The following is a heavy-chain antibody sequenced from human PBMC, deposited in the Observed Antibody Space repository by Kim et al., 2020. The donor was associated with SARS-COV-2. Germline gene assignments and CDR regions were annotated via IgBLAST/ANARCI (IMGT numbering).Heavy chain of an antibody. V-gene: IGHV4-39*01. Sequence: YYNPSLKSRVTISVDTSKNQFSLKLSSVTAADTAVYYCARWGGAADAFDIWGQGTMVTVSS. CDR3: ARWGGAADAFDI. D-gene: IGHD1-26*01. J-gene: IGHJ3*02.